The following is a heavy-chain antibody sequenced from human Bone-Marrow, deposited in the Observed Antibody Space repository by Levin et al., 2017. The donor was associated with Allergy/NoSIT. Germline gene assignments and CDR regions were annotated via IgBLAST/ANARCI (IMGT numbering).Heavy chain of an antibody. J-gene: IGHJ4*02. D-gene: IGHD3/OR15-3a*01. Sequence: SVKVSCKASGGIFSTYVISWVRQAPGQGLEWVGGIVPIFGTTHNAQKLQGRITITADKSTSTAYMELRGLGSEETAVYYCAGSSSGTGHFDSWGQGTLVTVSS. CDR3: AGSSSGTGHFDS. CDR1: GGIFSTYV. CDR2: IVPIFGTT. V-gene: IGHV1-69*06.